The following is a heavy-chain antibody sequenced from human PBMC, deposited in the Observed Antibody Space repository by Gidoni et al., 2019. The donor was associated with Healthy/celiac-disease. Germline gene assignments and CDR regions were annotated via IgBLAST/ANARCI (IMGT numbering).Heavy chain of an antibody. D-gene: IGHD6-19*01. CDR2: ISYDGSNK. J-gene: IGHJ1*01. CDR1: GFTFSSYG. Sequence: QVQLVESGGGVVQPGRSLRLSCAASGFTFSSYGMHWVRQAPGKGLEWVAVISYDGSNKYYADSVKGRFTISRDNSKNTLYLQMNSLRAEDTAVYYCAKAHSSGWDEYFQHWGQGTLVTVSS. V-gene: IGHV3-30*18. CDR3: AKAHSSGWDEYFQH.